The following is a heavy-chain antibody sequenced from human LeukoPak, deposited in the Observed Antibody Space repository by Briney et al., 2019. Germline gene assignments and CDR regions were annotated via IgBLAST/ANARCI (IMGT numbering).Heavy chain of an antibody. D-gene: IGHD6-13*01. CDR3: ARSPASFIAAAGTQFDY. V-gene: IGHV5-51*01. CDR1: GHDFTTYW. CDR2: IYPGDSDT. J-gene: IGHJ4*02. Sequence: GESLKISCRSSGHDFTTYWIAWVRQLPGKGLEWMGIIYPGDSDTRYSPSFQGQVTISADKSISTAYLQWSSLKASDTAMYYCARSPASFIAAAGTQFDYWGQGTLVTVSS.